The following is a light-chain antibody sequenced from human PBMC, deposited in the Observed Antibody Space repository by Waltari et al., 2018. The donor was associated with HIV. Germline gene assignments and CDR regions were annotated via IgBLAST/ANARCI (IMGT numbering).Light chain of an antibody. CDR3: QQYNNWPPGVT. V-gene: IGKV3-15*01. CDR2: GAS. CDR1: QSVKSN. Sequence: EIVMTQSPATLSVSPGERVTLSCRASQSVKSNLAWYQQKPGQAPRLLIYGASTRATGIPARFSGSGSGTEFTLTISSLQSEDFAVYFCQQYNNWPPGVTFGGGTKVEIK. J-gene: IGKJ4*01.